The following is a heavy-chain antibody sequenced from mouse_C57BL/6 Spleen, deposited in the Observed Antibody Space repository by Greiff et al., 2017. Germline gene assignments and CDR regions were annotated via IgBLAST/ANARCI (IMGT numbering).Heavy chain of an antibody. J-gene: IGHJ2*01. D-gene: IGHD2-1*01. CDR2: IDPENGDT. CDR3: TRIYYGNYDFDY. CDR1: GFNIKDDY. Sequence: EVQLQQSGAELVRPGASVKLSCTASGFNIKDDYMHWVKQRPEQGLEWIGWIDPENGDTEYASKFQGKATIPADTSSNTAYLQLSSLTSEDTAVYYCTRIYYGNYDFDYWGQGTTLTVSS. V-gene: IGHV14-4*01.